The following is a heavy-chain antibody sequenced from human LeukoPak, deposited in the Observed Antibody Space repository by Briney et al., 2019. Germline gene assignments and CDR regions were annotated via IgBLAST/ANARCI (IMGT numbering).Heavy chain of an antibody. CDR1: GFTFNNVW. D-gene: IGHD3-22*01. J-gene: IGHJ4*02. CDR3: ATYHDTSGYSHFDY. CDR2: IESKTDGGTT. Sequence: PGESLRLSCAASGFTFNNVWMTWVRQAPGKGLEWVGRIESKTDGGTTDYAAPVKGRFTISRDDSKNTLYLQMSSLKTEDTAVYYCATYHDTSGYSHFDYWGQGTLVTVSS. V-gene: IGHV3-15*04.